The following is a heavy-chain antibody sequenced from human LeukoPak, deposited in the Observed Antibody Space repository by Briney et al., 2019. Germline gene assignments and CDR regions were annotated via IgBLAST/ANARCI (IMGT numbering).Heavy chain of an antibody. CDR1: GGSFSDYY. J-gene: IGHJ4*02. CDR2: VNHSGST. Sequence: SETLSLTCAVYGGSFSDYYWSWIRQPPGKGLEWIGEVNHSGSTNYNPSLKSRVTISVDTSKNQFSLKLSSVTAADTAVYYCARGLRGHSPVDYWGQGTLVTVSS. V-gene: IGHV4-34*01. CDR3: ARGLRGHSPVDY. D-gene: IGHD5-18*01.